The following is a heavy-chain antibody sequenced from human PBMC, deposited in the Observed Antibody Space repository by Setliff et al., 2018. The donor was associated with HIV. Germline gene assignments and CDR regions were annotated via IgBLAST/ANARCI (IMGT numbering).Heavy chain of an antibody. V-gene: IGHV3-23*01. D-gene: IGHD1-26*01. CDR1: GFIFDNFG. Sequence: PGGSLRLSCVGSGFIFDNFGMSWVRQTPGKGLEWVSSITGSGARTNYADSVKGRFTISRDNSKNTLYLQMNSLRADDTAVYFCARPTNIDTLYYGSQTFYMYYYGLDVWGQGTTVTVSS. CDR3: ARPTNIDTLYYGSQTFYMYYYGLDV. J-gene: IGHJ6*02. CDR2: ITGSGART.